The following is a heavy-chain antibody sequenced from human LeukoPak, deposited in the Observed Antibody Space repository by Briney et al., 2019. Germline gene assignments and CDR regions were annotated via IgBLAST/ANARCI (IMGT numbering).Heavy chain of an antibody. V-gene: IGHV3-7*01. CDR1: GFPFTSHW. CDR2: INSDGSEK. J-gene: IGHJ4*02. Sequence: GGSLRLSCAASGFPFTSHWLSWFRQSPGRGLEWVARINSDGSEKNYVDSVKGRFTISRDNARNSQFLQMNSLRAEDTAVYYCASGGGWVFFNWGQGTLVTVSS. CDR3: ASGGGWVFFN. D-gene: IGHD6-19*01.